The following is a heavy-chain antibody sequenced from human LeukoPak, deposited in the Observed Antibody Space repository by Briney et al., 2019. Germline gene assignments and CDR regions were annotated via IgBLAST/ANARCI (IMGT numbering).Heavy chain of an antibody. CDR2: TYYRSKWYN. CDR1: GDSVSSNIAA. J-gene: IGHJ4*02. V-gene: IGHV6-1*01. CDR3: ARAARDGMSRYFDY. Sequence: SQTPSLTCAISGDSVSSNIAAWNWIRQSPSRGLEWLGRTYYRSKWYNDYAVSVKSRITINPDTSKNQISLQLNSVTPEDTAVYYCARAARDGMSRYFDYWGQGTLVTVSS. D-gene: IGHD5-24*01.